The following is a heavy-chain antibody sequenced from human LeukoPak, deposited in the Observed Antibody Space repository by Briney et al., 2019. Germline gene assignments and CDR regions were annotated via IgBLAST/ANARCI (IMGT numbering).Heavy chain of an antibody. CDR1: GFTFSSYA. J-gene: IGHJ4*02. V-gene: IGHV3-23*01. Sequence: GGSLRLSCAASGFTFSSYAISWVRQAAGKGLEWVSAISGSGGSTSYADSVKGRFTISRDNSKNTLYLQMNSLRAEDTAVYCCAKKTVAGFNYFDDWGQGTLVTVSS. D-gene: IGHD6-19*01. CDR2: ISGSGGST. CDR3: AKKTVAGFNYFDD.